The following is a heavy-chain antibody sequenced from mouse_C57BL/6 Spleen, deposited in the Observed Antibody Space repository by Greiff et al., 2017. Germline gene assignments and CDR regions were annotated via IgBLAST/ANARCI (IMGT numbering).Heavy chain of an antibody. CDR3: ARGAGDWYFDV. V-gene: IGHV2-2*01. J-gene: IGHJ1*03. Sequence: VQLQQSGPGLVQPSQSLSITCTVSGFSLTSYGVHWVRQSPGKGLEWLGVIWSGGSTDYNAAFISRLSISKDNSKSQVFFKMNSLQADDTAIYYCARGAGDWYFDVWGTGTTVTVSS. D-gene: IGHD3-3*01. CDR2: IWSGGST. CDR1: GFSLTSYG.